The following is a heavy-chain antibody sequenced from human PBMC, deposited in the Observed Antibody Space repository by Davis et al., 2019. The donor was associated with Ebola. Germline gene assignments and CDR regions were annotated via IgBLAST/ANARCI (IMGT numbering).Heavy chain of an antibody. D-gene: IGHD6-19*01. CDR1: GFTFSSYA. V-gene: IGHV3-23*01. CDR2: ISGSGGST. J-gene: IGHJ4*02. Sequence: PGGSLRLSCPVSGFTFSSYAMSWVRQAPGKGLEWVSAISGSGGSTYYADSVKGRFTIPRDNSKNTLYLQMSSLRAEDTAVYYCVKGGGLGLNFDYWGQGTLVTVSS. CDR3: VKGGGLGLNFDY.